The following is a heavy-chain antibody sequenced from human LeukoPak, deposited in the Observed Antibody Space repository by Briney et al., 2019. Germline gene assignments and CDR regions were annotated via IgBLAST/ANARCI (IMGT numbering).Heavy chain of an antibody. CDR3: AKDAVGSSGYCAGDYYYYYYMDV. J-gene: IGHJ6*03. D-gene: IGHD3-22*01. CDR2: ISGSGGST. Sequence: GGSLRLSCAASGFTLSGYAMSWVRQAPGKGLEWVSAISGSGGSTSYADSVKGRFTISRDNSKNTLYLQMNSLRAEDTAVYYCAKDAVGSSGYCAGDYYYYYYMDVWRKGTTVTVSS. CDR1: GFTLSGYA. V-gene: IGHV3-23*01.